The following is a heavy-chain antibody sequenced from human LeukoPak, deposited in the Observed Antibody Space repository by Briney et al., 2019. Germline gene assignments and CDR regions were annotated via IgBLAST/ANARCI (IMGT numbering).Heavy chain of an antibody. CDR2: ISAYNGNT. V-gene: IGHV1-18*01. CDR3: ARVSSGYAYYYYYYMDV. Sequence: ASVKVSCKASGYTFTSYGISWVRQAPGQGLEWMGWISAYNGNTNYAQKLQGRVTMTTDTSTSTAYMELRSLRSDDTAVYYCARVSSGYAYYYYYYMDVWGKGTTVTVSS. CDR1: GYTFTSYG. D-gene: IGHD5-12*01. J-gene: IGHJ6*03.